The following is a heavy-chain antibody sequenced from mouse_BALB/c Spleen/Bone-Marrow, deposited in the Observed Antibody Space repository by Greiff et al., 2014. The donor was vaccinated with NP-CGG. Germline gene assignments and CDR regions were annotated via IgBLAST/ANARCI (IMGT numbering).Heavy chain of an antibody. CDR3: ARNWDWVFAY. J-gene: IGHJ3*01. D-gene: IGHD4-1*01. V-gene: IGHV1-5*01. CDR2: IYPGNNDA. Sequence: EVRLVESGTVLARPGASLRMSCKASGYTFTNYWINWIKQRPGQGLGWIGAIYPGNNDAKYTQKFKAKAKLTAVTSTSTADMELSSLTNEDSAVYYCARNWDWVFAYWGQGTLVTVSA. CDR1: GYTFTNYW.